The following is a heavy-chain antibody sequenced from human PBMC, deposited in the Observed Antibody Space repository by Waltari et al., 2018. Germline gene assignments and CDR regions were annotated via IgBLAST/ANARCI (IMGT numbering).Heavy chain of an antibody. CDR2: IYAGSGGT. CDR3: ARAGLGSPSQWLQLLDS. Sequence: EVQLVESGGGLIQPGASLRLSCAASGSSLHNNYMSWVRQAPGKGLQWVSVIYAGSGGTFYAESVKGRFTISRDNSENTLYLDLDRLTPEDTAVYYCARAGLGSPSQWLQLLDSWGRGTLVTVSS. V-gene: IGHV3-53*01. CDR1: GSSLHNNY. D-gene: IGHD5-12*01. J-gene: IGHJ4*02.